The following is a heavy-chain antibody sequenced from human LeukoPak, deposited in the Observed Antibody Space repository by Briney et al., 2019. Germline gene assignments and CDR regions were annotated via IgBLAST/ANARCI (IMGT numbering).Heavy chain of an antibody. V-gene: IGHV4-38-2*02. Sequence: SETLSLTCTVSGYSISSGYYWGWIRQPPGKWLEWIGSIYHSGSTYYNPSLKSRVTISVDTSKNQFSLKLSSVTAADTAVYYCARDPGYDFWSGHNWFDPWGQGTLVTVSS. D-gene: IGHD3-3*01. CDR1: GYSISSGYY. CDR3: ARDPGYDFWSGHNWFDP. CDR2: IYHSGST. J-gene: IGHJ5*02.